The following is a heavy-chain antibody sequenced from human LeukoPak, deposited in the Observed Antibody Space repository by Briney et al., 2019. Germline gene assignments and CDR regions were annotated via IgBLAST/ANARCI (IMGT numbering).Heavy chain of an antibody. J-gene: IGHJ5*02. Sequence: ASVKVSCKASGYTFTSYYMHWVRQAPGQGLEWMGIINPSGGSTSYAQKFQGRVTMTRDTSTSTVYMELSSLRSEDTAVYYCARDWSGIAAAGRSNWFDPWGQGTLVTVSS. CDR1: GYTFTSYY. CDR3: ARDWSGIAAAGRSNWFDP. CDR2: INPSGGST. D-gene: IGHD6-13*01. V-gene: IGHV1-46*01.